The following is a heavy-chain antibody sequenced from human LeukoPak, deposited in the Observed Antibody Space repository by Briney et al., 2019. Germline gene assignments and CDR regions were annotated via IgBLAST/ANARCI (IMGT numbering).Heavy chain of an antibody. CDR3: ARAKYYDFWSGYYFDY. CDR2: INHSGST. V-gene: IGHV4-34*01. CDR1: GGSFSGYY. J-gene: IGHJ4*02. D-gene: IGHD3-3*01. Sequence: SEILSLTCAVYGGSFSGYYWSWIRQPPGKGLEWIGEINHSGSTNYNPSLKSRVTISVDTSKNQFSLKLSSVTAADTAVYYCARAKYYDFWSGYYFDYWGQGTLVTVSS.